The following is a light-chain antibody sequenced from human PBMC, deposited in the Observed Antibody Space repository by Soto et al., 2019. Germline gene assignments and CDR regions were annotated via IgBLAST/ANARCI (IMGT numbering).Light chain of an antibody. J-gene: IGKJ5*01. CDR3: QQYGNSPIT. CDR1: ERIYSAY. CDR2: GTS. V-gene: IGKV3-20*01. Sequence: EVVLTQSPGTLSLSRGERATLSCRASERIYSAYLGWYQQKPGQAPRLLIYGTSSRATGIPDRFSGSGSAKYFTLTISRLETEDIAVYYCQQYGNSPITFGQGTRLEI.